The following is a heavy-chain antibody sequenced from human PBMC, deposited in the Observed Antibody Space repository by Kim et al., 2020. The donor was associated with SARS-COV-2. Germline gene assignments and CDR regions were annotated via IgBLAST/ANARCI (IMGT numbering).Heavy chain of an antibody. CDR3: ARDGVYCSGGTCPRRTYYFYMDV. Sequence: ASVKVSCKASGYTFTSYAVHWVRQAPGQRLEWMGRINAGNGRTEYSQKFQGRVTITRDTSANTAHMELGSLRSEDTSVYYCARDGVYCSGGTCPRRTYYFYMDVWGKGTTVTVSS. J-gene: IGHJ6*03. V-gene: IGHV1-3*01. CDR2: INAGNGRT. CDR1: GYTFTSYA. D-gene: IGHD2-15*01.